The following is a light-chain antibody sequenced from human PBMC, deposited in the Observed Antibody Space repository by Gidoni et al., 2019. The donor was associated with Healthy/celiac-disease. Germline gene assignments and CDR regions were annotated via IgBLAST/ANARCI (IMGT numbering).Light chain of an antibody. CDR1: QSVSSSY. CDR2: CAS. V-gene: IGKV3-20*01. Sequence: EIVLTQSPGTLSLSPGERATLSCRASQSVSSSYLAGNQQKPGQAPRLRIYCASIRATGIPDRFSGSESGTDFTLTIGRLEPEDLAVYYCQQYGSSPGTFGQGTKVEIK. CDR3: QQYGSSPGT. J-gene: IGKJ1*01.